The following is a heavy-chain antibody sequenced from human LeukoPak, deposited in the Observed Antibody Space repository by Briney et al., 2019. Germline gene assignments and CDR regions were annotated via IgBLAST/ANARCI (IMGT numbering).Heavy chain of an antibody. CDR1: GFTFSSSG. J-gene: IGHJ6*03. CDR3: ARGSLGGPYYYYMDV. Sequence: PGGSLRLSCAASGFTFSSSGMHWVRQVSGKGLEWVAFIRYDGSDKYYADSVKGRFTISRDNSKNTLYLQMNSLRAEDTAVYYCARGSLGGPYYYYMDVWGKGTTVTVSS. CDR2: IRYDGSDK. V-gene: IGHV3-30*02. D-gene: IGHD3-16*01.